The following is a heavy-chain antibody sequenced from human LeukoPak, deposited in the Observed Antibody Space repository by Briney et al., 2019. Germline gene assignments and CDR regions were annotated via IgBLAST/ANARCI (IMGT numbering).Heavy chain of an antibody. V-gene: IGHV3-23*01. CDR3: AMGYGSYKFDY. J-gene: IGHJ4*02. Sequence: PGGSLRLSCAASGFTFSSYAMSWVRQAPGKGLEWVSAISGSGGSTYYADSVKGRFTISRDNSKNTLYVQMNSLRADDAAVYYCAMGYGSYKFDYWGQGTLVTVSS. CDR1: GFTFSSYA. D-gene: IGHD3-10*01. CDR2: ISGSGGST.